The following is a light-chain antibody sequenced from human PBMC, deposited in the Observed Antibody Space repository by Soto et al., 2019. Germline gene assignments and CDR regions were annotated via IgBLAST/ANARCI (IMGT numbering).Light chain of an antibody. V-gene: IGKV3-20*01. CDR2: GAS. CDR3: QQYGSSPWT. J-gene: IGKJ1*01. Sequence: EIVLTQSPCTLSLSPGERATLSCRASQSVSSSYLAWYQQKPGQAPRLLIYGASSRATGIPDRFSGSGSGTDFTLTISRLEPEDFAVYYCQQYGSSPWTFGQGTKADIK. CDR1: QSVSSSY.